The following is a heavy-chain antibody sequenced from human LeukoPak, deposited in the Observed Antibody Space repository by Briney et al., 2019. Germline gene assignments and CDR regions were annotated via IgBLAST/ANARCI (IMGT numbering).Heavy chain of an antibody. D-gene: IGHD2-15*01. V-gene: IGHV3-7*01. Sequence: GVSLRLSCAASGFTFSNYWMSWVRQAPGKGREWVANINQDGTEIYSVDSVKGRFTISRDNAKNSLFLQMNSLRGEDTAVYYCARDGRGGYLDSWGQGTLVIVSS. CDR1: GFTFSNYW. J-gene: IGHJ4*02. CDR2: INQDGTEI. CDR3: ARDGRGGYLDS.